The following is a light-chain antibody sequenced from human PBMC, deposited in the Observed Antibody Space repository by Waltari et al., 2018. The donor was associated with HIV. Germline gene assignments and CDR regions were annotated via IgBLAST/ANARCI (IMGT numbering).Light chain of an antibody. Sequence: EIVLTQSPGPLSLSPGERATLSCRASQSVSSSYVAWYQQKPGQAPRLVMYGASSRATGIPDRFSGSGSGTDFTLTISRLEPEDVAVYYCQHYGSSPFTFGPGTKVDIK. CDR1: QSVSSSY. CDR3: QHYGSSPFT. CDR2: GAS. J-gene: IGKJ3*01. V-gene: IGKV3-20*01.